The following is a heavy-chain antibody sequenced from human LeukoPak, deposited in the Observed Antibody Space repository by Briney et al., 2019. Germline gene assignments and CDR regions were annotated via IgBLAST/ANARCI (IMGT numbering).Heavy chain of an antibody. J-gene: IGHJ6*03. D-gene: IGHD2-2*01. Sequence: SVKVSCKASGGTFSSYAISWVRQAPGQGLEWMGGIIPIFGTANYAQKFQGRVTITADESTSTAYMELSSLRSEDTAVYYCARACSSTSCYPASPYMDVWGKGTTVTVSS. CDR1: GGTFSSYA. CDR3: ARACSSTSCYPASPYMDV. CDR2: IIPIFGTA. V-gene: IGHV1-69*13.